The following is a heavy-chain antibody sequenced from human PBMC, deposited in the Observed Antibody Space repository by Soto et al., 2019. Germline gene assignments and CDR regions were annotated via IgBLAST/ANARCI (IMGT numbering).Heavy chain of an antibody. J-gene: IGHJ6*02. Sequence: PGESLKISCKGSGYSFTSYWIGWVRQMPGKGLEWMGIIYPGDSDTRYSPSFQGQVTISADKSISTAYLQWSSLKASDTAMYYCARLPYYDFWSGYYTGNYYYYGMDVWGQGTKVTVSS. V-gene: IGHV5-51*01. CDR2: IYPGDSDT. CDR1: GYSFTSYW. D-gene: IGHD3-3*01. CDR3: ARLPYYDFWSGYYTGNYYYYGMDV.